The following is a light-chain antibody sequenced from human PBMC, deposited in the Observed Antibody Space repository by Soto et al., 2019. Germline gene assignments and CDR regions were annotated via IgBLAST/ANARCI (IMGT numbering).Light chain of an antibody. CDR3: QQGQSFPLT. V-gene: IGKV1D-12*01. J-gene: IGKJ4*01. CDR1: QGISNW. Sequence: DFPMTQSPSSVSASVGDRVPITCRASQGISNWLAWYKQKPGEAPKLLISAASSLQSGVPSRFSGSGSGTDFTLTINSLQSEDFATYYCQQGQSFPLTFGGGTKVDIK. CDR2: AAS.